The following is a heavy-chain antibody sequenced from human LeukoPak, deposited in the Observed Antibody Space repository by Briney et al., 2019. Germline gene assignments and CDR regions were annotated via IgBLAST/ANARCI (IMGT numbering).Heavy chain of an antibody. CDR1: GFSFSTYE. CDR2: ITDSGGAV. Sequence: GGSLRLSCAASGFSFSTYEMNWVRQAPGKGLEWISYITDSGGAVHYADSVKGRFTISRDNAKSSLFLHMHSLRAEDTAVYYCTREDMTDALDIWGQGTLLTVS. V-gene: IGHV3-48*03. J-gene: IGHJ3*02. CDR3: TREDMTDALDI. D-gene: IGHD2-15*01.